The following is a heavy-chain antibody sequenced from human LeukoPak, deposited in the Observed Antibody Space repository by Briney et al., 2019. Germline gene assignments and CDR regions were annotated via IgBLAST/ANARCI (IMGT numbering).Heavy chain of an antibody. V-gene: IGHV3-11*01. CDR1: GFTFSDYY. CDR2: ISSSGSTI. D-gene: IGHD3-10*01. Sequence: PGGSLRLSCAASGFTFSDYYMSWIRQAPGKGLEWVSYISSSGSTIYYADSVKGRFTISRDNAKNSLYLQMNSLRAEDTAVYYCARDQGWAYKITMVRGVPLGYWGQGTLVTVSS. CDR3: ARDQGWAYKITMVRGVPLGY. J-gene: IGHJ4*02.